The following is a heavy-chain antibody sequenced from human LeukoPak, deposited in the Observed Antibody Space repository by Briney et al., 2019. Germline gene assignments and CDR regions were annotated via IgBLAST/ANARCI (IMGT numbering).Heavy chain of an antibody. D-gene: IGHD6-13*01. CDR3: ARRPLRIAYDY. CDR2: IYYSGST. CDR1: GGSISSGGYY. J-gene: IGHJ4*02. V-gene: IGHV4-31*03. Sequence: PSQTLSPTCTVSGGSISSGGYYWSWIRQHPGKGLEWIGYIYYSGSTYYNPSLKSRVTISVDTSKNQFSLKLSSVTAADTAVYYCARRPLRIAYDYWGQGTLVTVSS.